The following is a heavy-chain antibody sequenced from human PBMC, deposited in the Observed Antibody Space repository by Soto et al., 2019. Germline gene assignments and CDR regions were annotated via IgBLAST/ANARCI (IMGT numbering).Heavy chain of an antibody. CDR2: ISSNSNYI. V-gene: IGHV3-21*01. J-gene: IGHJ4*02. Sequence: GGSLRLSCVVSGFTFSSYSMNWVRQAPGKGLEWVSSISSNSNYIYYADSMKGRFTISRDNAKNSLYLQMNSLRAEDTAVYYCARDANSHCISTSYQSYFDYWGQGTLVTVSS. D-gene: IGHD2-2*01. CDR3: ARDANSHCISTSYQSYFDY. CDR1: GFTFSSYS.